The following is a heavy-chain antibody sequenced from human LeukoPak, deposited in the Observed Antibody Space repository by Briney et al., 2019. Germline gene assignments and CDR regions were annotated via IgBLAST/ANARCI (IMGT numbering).Heavy chain of an antibody. D-gene: IGHD3-3*01. Sequence: GGSLRLSCAASGFTFSSYAMSWVRQAPGKGLEWVSAISGSGGSTYYADSVKGRFTISRDNSKNTLYLQMSSLRAEDTAVYYCANLLYDFWSGYYFDYWGQGTLVTVSS. CDR1: GFTFSSYA. CDR3: ANLLYDFWSGYYFDY. V-gene: IGHV3-23*01. J-gene: IGHJ4*02. CDR2: ISGSGGST.